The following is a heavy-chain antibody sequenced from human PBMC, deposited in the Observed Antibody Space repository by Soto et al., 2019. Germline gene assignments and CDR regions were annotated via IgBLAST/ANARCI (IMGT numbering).Heavy chain of an antibody. Sequence: QVQLVESGGGVVQPGRSLRLSCAASGFTFSNYGMHWVRQAPGMGLEWVAVISYDGSDKYYADSVKGRFTISRDDSKNTLYLQMNSLRAEDTAVYYCAKTAGYDYVWGSSGLDPWGQGALVTVSS. V-gene: IGHV3-30*18. CDR3: AKTAGYDYVWGSSGLDP. J-gene: IGHJ5*02. CDR1: GFTFSNYG. D-gene: IGHD3-16*01. CDR2: ISYDGSDK.